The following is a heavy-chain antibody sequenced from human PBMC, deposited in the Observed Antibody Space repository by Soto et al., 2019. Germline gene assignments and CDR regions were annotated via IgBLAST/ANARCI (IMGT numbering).Heavy chain of an antibody. V-gene: IGHV3-64D*06. J-gene: IGHJ5*02. Sequence: PGGSLRLSCSASGFTFSSYAMHWVRQAPGKGLEYVSAISSNGGSTYYADSVKGRFTISRDNSKNTLYLEMSSLRAEDTAVYYCVKSRYYYDSSGPNWFDPWAQRTLVTVSS. D-gene: IGHD3-22*01. CDR3: VKSRYYYDSSGPNWFDP. CDR1: GFTFSSYA. CDR2: ISSNGGST.